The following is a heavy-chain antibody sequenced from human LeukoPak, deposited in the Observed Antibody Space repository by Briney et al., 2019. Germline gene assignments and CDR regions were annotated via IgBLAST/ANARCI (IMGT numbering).Heavy chain of an antibody. CDR3: ARVRGNYYGSGSYLDV. CDR2: INPSGGST. Sequence: ASVKVSCKASGYTFTSYYMHWVRQAPGQGLEWMGIINPSGGSTSYAQKFQGRVTMTRDTSTSTVYMELSSLRSEDTAVYYCARVRGNYYGSGSYLDVWGKGTTVTISS. J-gene: IGHJ6*03. D-gene: IGHD3-10*01. V-gene: IGHV1-46*01. CDR1: GYTFTSYY.